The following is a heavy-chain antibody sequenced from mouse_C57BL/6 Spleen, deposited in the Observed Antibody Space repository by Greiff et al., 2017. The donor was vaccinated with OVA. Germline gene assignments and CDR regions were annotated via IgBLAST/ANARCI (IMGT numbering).Heavy chain of an antibody. CDR3: ARDHYYGSSSYYFDY. V-gene: IGHV1-55*01. Sequence: VQLQQPGAELVKPGASVKMSCKASGYTFTSYWITWVKQRPGQGLEWIGDIYPGSGSTNYNEKFKSKATLTVDTSSSTAYMQLSSLTSEDSAVYYCARDHYYGSSSYYFDYWGQGTTLTVSS. CDR2: IYPGSGST. J-gene: IGHJ2*01. D-gene: IGHD1-1*01. CDR1: GYTFTSYW.